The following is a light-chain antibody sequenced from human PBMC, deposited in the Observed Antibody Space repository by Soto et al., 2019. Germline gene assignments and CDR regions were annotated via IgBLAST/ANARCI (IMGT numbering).Light chain of an antibody. J-gene: IGLJ3*02. CDR3: SSYTNSITHV. V-gene: IGLV2-14*03. Sequence: QSALTQPASVSGSPGQSITISCTGTSSGVGGYDYVSWYQQHPGKAPKLMIYGVSNRPSGVSNRFSGSKSGNTASLTISGLQAEDEADYYCSSYTNSITHVFGGGTKLTVL. CDR2: GVS. CDR1: SSGVGGYDY.